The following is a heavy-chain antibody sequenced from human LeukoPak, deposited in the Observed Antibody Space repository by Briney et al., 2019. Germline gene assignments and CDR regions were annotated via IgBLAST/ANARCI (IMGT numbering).Heavy chain of an antibody. CDR2: INHSGST. J-gene: IGHJ5*02. Sequence: NSSETLSLTCAVYGGSFSGYYWSWIRQPPGKGLEWIGEINHSGSTNYNPSLKSRVTISVDTSKNQFSLKLSSVTAADTAVYYCARVRAGWFDPWGQGTLATVSS. CDR1: GGSFSGYY. CDR3: ARVRAGWFDP. V-gene: IGHV4-34*01.